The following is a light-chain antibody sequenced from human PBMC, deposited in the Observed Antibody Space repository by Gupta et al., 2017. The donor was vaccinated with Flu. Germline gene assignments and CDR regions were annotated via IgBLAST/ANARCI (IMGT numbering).Light chain of an antibody. Sequence: GTSSGSCAYNSFAWYQPGPGKDPKLMIFEVHNRPSGVSDRFSRSKSGNTATLTIPRVQAEDDSHYYCSSYSGSGTLFGGGTKLTVL. V-gene: IGLV2-14*01. CDR3: SSYSGSGTL. J-gene: IGLJ2*01. CDR1: SSGSCAYNS. CDR2: EVH.